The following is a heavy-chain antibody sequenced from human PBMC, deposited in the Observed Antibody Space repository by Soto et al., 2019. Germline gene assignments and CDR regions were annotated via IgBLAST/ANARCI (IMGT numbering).Heavy chain of an antibody. CDR2: ISRDGRAE. CDR1: GLTFSSYG. Sequence: ESGGGVVQPGRSLRLSCAASGLTFSSYGMHWVRQAPGKGLEWVAVISRDGRAEYYADSVKGRFTISRDNSKNTMSLQMDSLRAEDTAVYYCAKEGNILGAPGYLSIDYWGQGTLVIVSS. V-gene: IGHV3-30*18. CDR3: AKEGNILGAPGYLSIDY. J-gene: IGHJ4*02. D-gene: IGHD2-2*01.